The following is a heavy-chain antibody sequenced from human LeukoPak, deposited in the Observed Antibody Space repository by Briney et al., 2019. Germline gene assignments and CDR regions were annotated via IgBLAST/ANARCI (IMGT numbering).Heavy chain of an antibody. Sequence: GGSLRLSCAASGFTFSSYAMHWVRQAPGKGLEWVAIISYDGSNKYYADSVKGRFPISRDNSKNTLYMQINSLRAEDTAVYYCARDRSDGRYYFDYWGQGTLVTVSS. J-gene: IGHJ4*02. CDR1: GFTFSSYA. CDR2: ISYDGSNK. CDR3: ARDRSDGRYYFDY. V-gene: IGHV3-30-3*01. D-gene: IGHD1-26*01.